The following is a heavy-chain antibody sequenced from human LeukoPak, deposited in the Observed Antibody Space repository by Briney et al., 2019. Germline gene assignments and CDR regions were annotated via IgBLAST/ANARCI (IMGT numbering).Heavy chain of an antibody. CDR3: ARDQYSNDAFDI. J-gene: IGHJ3*02. D-gene: IGHD6-6*01. CDR2: INPNSGGT. V-gene: IGHV1-2*02. CDR1: GYTFTGFY. Sequence: GASVKVCCKSSGYTFTGFYMHWVRQAPGQGLERKGWINPNSGGTNYAQKFQGRVTMTRYTSNSTAYMELSRLRSDDTAVYYCARDQYSNDAFDIWGQGTMVTVSS.